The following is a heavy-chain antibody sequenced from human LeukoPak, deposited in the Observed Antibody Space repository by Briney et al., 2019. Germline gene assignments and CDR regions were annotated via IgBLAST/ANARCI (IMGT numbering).Heavy chain of an antibody. CDR2: INPNSGGT. Sequence: GASVKVSCKASGYTFTGYYMHWVRQAPGQGLEWMGWINPNSGGTSYAQKFQGRVTMTRDTSISTAYMELSRLRSDDTAVYYCAREGCSSTSCYDYWGQGTLVTVSS. CDR1: GYTFTGYY. J-gene: IGHJ4*02. D-gene: IGHD2-2*01. CDR3: AREGCSSTSCYDY. V-gene: IGHV1-2*02.